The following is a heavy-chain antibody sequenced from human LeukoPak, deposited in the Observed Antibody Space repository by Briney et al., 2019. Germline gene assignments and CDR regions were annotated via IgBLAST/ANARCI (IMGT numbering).Heavy chain of an antibody. D-gene: IGHD3-16*01. CDR2: IIPIFGTA. V-gene: IGHV1-69*05. CDR1: GGTFSSYA. Sequence: ASVKVSCKASGGTFSSYAISWVRQAPGQGLEWMGRIIPIFGTANYAQKFQGRVTITTDESTSTAYMELSSLRSEDTAVYYCARDWGVGLRYYYYYMDVWGKGTTVTVSS. CDR3: ARDWGVGLRYYYYYMDV. J-gene: IGHJ6*03.